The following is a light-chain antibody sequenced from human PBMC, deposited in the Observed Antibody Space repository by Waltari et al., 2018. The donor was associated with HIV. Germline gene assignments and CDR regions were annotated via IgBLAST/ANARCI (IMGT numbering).Light chain of an antibody. Sequence: DIQMTQSPSSVSASVGDRVTITCRASQAINTWLAWYQQKPGKAPKLLIYTASTLQSGVPSRFSGSGSGTDFTLTISSLQPEDFATDFCQEADSFPLAFGGGTKVEI. CDR1: QAINTW. V-gene: IGKV1-12*01. CDR3: QEADSFPLA. CDR2: TAS. J-gene: IGKJ4*01.